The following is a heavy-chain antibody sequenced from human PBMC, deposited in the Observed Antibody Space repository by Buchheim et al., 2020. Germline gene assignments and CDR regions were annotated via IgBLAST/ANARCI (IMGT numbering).Heavy chain of an antibody. CDR2: IWYDGSNK. D-gene: IGHD1-26*01. V-gene: IGHV3-33*01. J-gene: IGHJ4*02. CDR3: ARDSGFLSSGSYYVNY. CDR1: GFTFSSYG. Sequence: QVQLVESGGGVVQPGRSLRLSCAASGFTFSSYGMHWVRQAPGKGLEWVAVIWYDGSNKYYADSVKGRFTISRDNTKNQLYLQMNSLRAEDTAVYYCARDSGFLSSGSYYVNYWGQGTL.